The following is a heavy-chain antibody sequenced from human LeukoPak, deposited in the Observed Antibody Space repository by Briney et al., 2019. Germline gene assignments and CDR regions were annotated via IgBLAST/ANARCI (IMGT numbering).Heavy chain of an antibody. Sequence: SETLSLTCTVSGYSISSGYYWGWIRQPPGKGLEWIGSIYHSGSTYYNPSLKSRVTISVDTSKNQFSLKLSSVTAADTAVYYCARVRRSSSSVGCSGGSCYRYFDYWGQGTLVTVSS. J-gene: IGHJ4*02. D-gene: IGHD2-15*01. CDR2: IYHSGST. CDR3: ARVRRSSSSVGCSGGSCYRYFDY. V-gene: IGHV4-38-2*02. CDR1: GYSISSGYY.